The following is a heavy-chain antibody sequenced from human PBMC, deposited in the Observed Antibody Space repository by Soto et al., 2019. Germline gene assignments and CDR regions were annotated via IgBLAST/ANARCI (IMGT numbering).Heavy chain of an antibody. CDR3: ARYYGYSSGRRKWFDP. V-gene: IGHV4-34*01. Sequence: PSETLSLTCAVYGGSFSGYYWSWIRQPPGKGLEWIGEINHSGSTNYNPSLKSRVTISVDTSKNQFSLKLSSVTAADTAVYYCARYYGYSSGRRKWFDPWGQGTLVTVSS. D-gene: IGHD6-19*01. CDR2: INHSGST. J-gene: IGHJ5*02. CDR1: GGSFSGYY.